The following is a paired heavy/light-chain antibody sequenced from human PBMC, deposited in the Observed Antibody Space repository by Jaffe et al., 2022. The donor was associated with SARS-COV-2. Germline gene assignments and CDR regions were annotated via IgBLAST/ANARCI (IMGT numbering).Heavy chain of an antibody. Sequence: QVQLQESGPGLVKPSETLSLTCTVSGGSISSYYWSWIRQPAGKGLEWIGRIYTSGSTNYNPSLKSRVTMSVDTSKNQFSLKLSSVTAADTAVYYCARDTILSLPGTAAIINWFDPWGQGTLVTVSS. J-gene: IGHJ5*02. V-gene: IGHV4-4*07. D-gene: IGHD2-2*02. CDR2: IYTSGST. CDR3: ARDTILSLPGTAAIINWFDP. CDR1: GGSISSYY.
Light chain of an antibody. CDR2: KDS. J-gene: IGLJ7*01. Sequence: SYELTQPPSVSVSPGQTARITCSGDALPKQYAYWYQQKPGQAPVLVIYKDSERPSGIPERFSGSSSGTTVTLTISGVQAEDEADYYCQSADSSGTYPVFGGGTQLTVL. V-gene: IGLV3-25*03. CDR1: ALPKQY. CDR3: QSADSSGTYPV.